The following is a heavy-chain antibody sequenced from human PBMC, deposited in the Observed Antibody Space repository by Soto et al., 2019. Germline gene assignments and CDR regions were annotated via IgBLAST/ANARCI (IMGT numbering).Heavy chain of an antibody. CDR3: ARDLGYCNSSGCFRNWFDP. J-gene: IGHJ5*02. CDR1: GYSFRTHG. V-gene: IGHV1-18*01. CDR2: ISTYDDKT. Sequence: QVQLVQSGAEVKTPGASVKVSCRASGYSFRTHGISWVRQAPGQGLEWMGWISTYDDKTNFPQKLQGRITMTTDTSTSTAYMELRSLRSDDTAVNFCARDLGYCNSSGCFRNWFDPWGQGTLVTVSS. D-gene: IGHD2-15*01.